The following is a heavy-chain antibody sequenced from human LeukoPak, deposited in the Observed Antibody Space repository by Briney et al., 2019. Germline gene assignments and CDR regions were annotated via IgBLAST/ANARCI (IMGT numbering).Heavy chain of an antibody. J-gene: IGHJ3*02. D-gene: IGHD3-22*01. CDR2: IYYSGST. V-gene: IGHV4-59*01. Sequence: SETLSLTXTVSGGSISSYYWSWIRQPPGKGLEWIGYIYYSGSTNYNPSLKSRVTISVDTSKNQFSLKLSSVTAADTALYYCARVLIVPGAFDIWGQGTMVTVSS. CDR3: ARVLIVPGAFDI. CDR1: GGSISSYY.